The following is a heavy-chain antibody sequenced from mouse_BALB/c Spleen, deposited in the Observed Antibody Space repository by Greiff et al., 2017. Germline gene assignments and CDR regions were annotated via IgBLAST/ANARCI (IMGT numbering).Heavy chain of an antibody. CDR1: GFNIKDTY. CDR2: IDPANGNT. Sequence: VQLPQSGAELVKPGASVKLSCTASGFNIKDTYMHWVKQRPEQGLEWIGRIDPANGNTTYDPKFQGKATITADTSSNTAYLQLSSLTSEDTAVYYCAPYYYGSSPYAMDYWGQGTSVTVSA. D-gene: IGHD1-1*01. V-gene: IGHV14-3*02. CDR3: APYYYGSSPYAMDY. J-gene: IGHJ4*01.